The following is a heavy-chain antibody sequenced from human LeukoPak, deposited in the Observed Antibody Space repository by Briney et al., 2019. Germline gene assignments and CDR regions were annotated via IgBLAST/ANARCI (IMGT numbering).Heavy chain of an antibody. D-gene: IGHD1-26*01. V-gene: IGHV1-46*01. Sequence: GASVKVSCKASGYTFTSYYMHWVRQAPGQGLEWMGIINPSGGSTSYAQKFQGRVTMTRDMSTSTVYMELSSLRSEDTAVYYCARAEIIVGATRGFDYWGQGTLVTVSS. J-gene: IGHJ4*02. CDR2: INPSGGST. CDR3: ARAEIIVGATRGFDY. CDR1: GYTFTSYY.